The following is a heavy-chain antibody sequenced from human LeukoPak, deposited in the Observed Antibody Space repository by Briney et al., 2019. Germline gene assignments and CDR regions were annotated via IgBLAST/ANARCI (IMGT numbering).Heavy chain of an antibody. CDR3: ARDWDLGYCSGGSCYSGPINWFDP. J-gene: IGHJ5*02. CDR2: IYYSGST. D-gene: IGHD2-15*01. CDR1: GGSISSSSYY. Sequence: SETLSLTCTVSGGSISSSSYYWGWLREPPGRGLEWIGSIYYSGSTYYNPSLKSRVTISVDTSKNQFSLKLSSATAADTAVFYCARDWDLGYCSGGSCYSGPINWFDPWGQGTLVTVSS. V-gene: IGHV4-39*07.